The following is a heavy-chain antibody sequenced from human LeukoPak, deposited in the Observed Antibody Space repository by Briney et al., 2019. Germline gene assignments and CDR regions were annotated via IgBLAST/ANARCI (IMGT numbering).Heavy chain of an antibody. CDR1: GFTFNRFC. J-gene: IGHJ4*02. D-gene: IGHD6-19*01. CDR2: IGGRGDNT. CDR3: AKDLWASETVIGTSRLADS. Sequence: GRSLRLSCGASGFTFNRFCMSWVRQDPGKVLEWVSAIGGRGDNTWYADSVKGRFTISRDNSKNTLYLQMNSLRAEDTAMYYCAKDLWASETVIGTSRLADSWGQGTLVTVSS. V-gene: IGHV3-23*01.